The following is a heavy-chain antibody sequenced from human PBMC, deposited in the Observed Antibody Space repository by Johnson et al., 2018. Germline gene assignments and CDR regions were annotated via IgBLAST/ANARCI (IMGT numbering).Heavy chain of an antibody. CDR3: AKEYRITVAATVGFDY. Sequence: LVQSGGGLVQPGSSLSLSCASSGFNFSNYAINWVRQAPGKGLEWVSIISGSGDGSYYADSVRGRFTMSRANSKNTVYLQMNSLRVEDTAIYYCAKEYRITVAATVGFDYWGQGTLVTVSS. CDR2: ISGSGDGS. J-gene: IGHJ4*02. V-gene: IGHV3-23*04. D-gene: IGHD6-19*01. CDR1: GFNFSNYA.